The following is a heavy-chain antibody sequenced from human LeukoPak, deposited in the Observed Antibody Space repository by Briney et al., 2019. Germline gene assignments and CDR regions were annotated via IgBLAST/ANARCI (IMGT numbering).Heavy chain of an antibody. CDR3: ARHMMAGTYSSSLDY. CDR1: EYTFTNYW. CDR2: IYHGNPDP. J-gene: IGHJ4*02. V-gene: IGHV5-51*01. Sequence: HGECLKISCKGSEYTFTNYWIAWVRPMPGKGLEWMGTIYHGNPDPRYSLSLQGHVTISVDKSTSTAYLQWTSLKASDTAIYYCARHMMAGTYSSSLDYWGQGTLVTVSS. D-gene: IGHD6-13*01.